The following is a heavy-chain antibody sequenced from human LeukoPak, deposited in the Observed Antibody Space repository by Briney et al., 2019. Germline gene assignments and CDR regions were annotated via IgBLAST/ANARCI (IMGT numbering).Heavy chain of an antibody. J-gene: IGHJ4*02. CDR2: IQYSRST. Sequence: PSETLSLTCTVSGGSISNYYWSWIRQPPGKGLEWIADIQYSRSTNYNPSLKSRTTISVDTSKKQFSLQLNSVTAADTAVYYCARLQIGAAFDSWGQGTLVTASS. CDR3: ARLQIGAAFDS. D-gene: IGHD3-3*01. V-gene: IGHV4-59*08. CDR1: GGSISNYY.